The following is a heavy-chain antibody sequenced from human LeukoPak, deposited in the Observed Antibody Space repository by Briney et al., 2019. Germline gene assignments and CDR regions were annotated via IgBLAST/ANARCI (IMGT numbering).Heavy chain of an antibody. V-gene: IGHV4-34*01. D-gene: IGHD6-6*01. J-gene: IGHJ4*02. CDR2: INHSGST. CDR1: GGSFSGYY. CDR3: ATGPTYGLYSSSSVGNY. Sequence: KSSETLSLTCAVYGGSFSGYYWSWIRQPPGKGLEWIGEINHSGSTNYNPSLKSRVTISVDTSKNQFSLKLSSVTAADTAVYYCATGPTYGLYSSSSVGNYWGQGTLVTVSS.